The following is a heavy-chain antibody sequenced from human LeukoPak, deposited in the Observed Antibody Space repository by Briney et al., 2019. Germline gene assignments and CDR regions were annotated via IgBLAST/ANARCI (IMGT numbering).Heavy chain of an antibody. V-gene: IGHV3-23*01. CDR1: GFTFSSYA. D-gene: IGHD4-11*01. Sequence: PGGSLRLSCAASGFTFSSYAMSWVRQAPGKGLEWVSAISGSGGSTYYADSVKGRFTISRDNSKNTLYLQMNSLRAEDTAVYYCAKDPSRWTPGDYSNYPGYWGQGTLVTVSS. J-gene: IGHJ4*02. CDR2: ISGSGGST. CDR3: AKDPSRWTPGDYSNYPGY.